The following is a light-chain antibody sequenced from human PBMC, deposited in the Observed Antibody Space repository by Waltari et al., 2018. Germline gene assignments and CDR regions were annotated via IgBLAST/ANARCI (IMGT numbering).Light chain of an antibody. V-gene: IGKV1-33*01. CDR3: QQYDNLPFT. Sequence: DIQMTQYPSSLSASVGDRVTITCQASQDISNYLNWYQQKPGKAPKLLIYEASNLETGVPSRFSGGGSGTDFACTISSLQPEDIGTYYCQQYDNLPFTFGPGTKVDIK. CDR1: QDISNY. CDR2: EAS. J-gene: IGKJ3*01.